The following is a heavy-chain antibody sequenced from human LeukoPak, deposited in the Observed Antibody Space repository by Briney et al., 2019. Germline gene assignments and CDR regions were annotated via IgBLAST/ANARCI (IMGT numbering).Heavy chain of an antibody. V-gene: IGHV1-18*04. CDR3: ARIPGFGDYYMDV. J-gene: IGHJ6*03. CDR1: GYTFTGYY. CDR2: ISAYNGNT. Sequence: ASVKVSCKASGYTFTGYYMHWVRQAPGQGLEWMGWISAYNGNTNYAQKLQGRVTMTTDTSTSTAYMELRSLRSDDTAVYYCARIPGFGDYYMDVWGKGTTVTVSS. D-gene: IGHD2-15*01.